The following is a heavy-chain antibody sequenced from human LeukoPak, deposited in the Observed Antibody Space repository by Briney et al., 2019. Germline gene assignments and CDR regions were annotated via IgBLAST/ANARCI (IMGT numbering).Heavy chain of an antibody. J-gene: IGHJ4*02. V-gene: IGHV4-39*01. CDR3: ARLHYSSWSFDY. CDR2: IYYSGST. Sequence: KASETLSLTCTVSGGSISSSSYYWGWIRQPPGKGLEWIGSIYYSGSTYYNPSLKSRATISVDTSKNQFSLKLSSVTAADTALYYCARLHYSSWSFDYWGQGTLVTVSS. CDR1: GGSISSSSYY. D-gene: IGHD6-6*01.